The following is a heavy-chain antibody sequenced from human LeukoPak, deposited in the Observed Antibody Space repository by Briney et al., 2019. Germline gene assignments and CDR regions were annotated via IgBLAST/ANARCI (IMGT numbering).Heavy chain of an antibody. J-gene: IGHJ4*02. CDR2: IRYDGSNK. Sequence: GGSLRLSCAASGFTFSTYAMHWVRQAPGKGLEWVAFIRYDGSNKYYADSVQGRFIISRDTSKNTLYLQMNSLKVEDTAVYYCAKDQDLYCSGGSCYSTLDYWGQGTLVTVSS. CDR3: AKDQDLYCSGGSCYSTLDY. D-gene: IGHD2-15*01. V-gene: IGHV3-30*02. CDR1: GFTFSTYA.